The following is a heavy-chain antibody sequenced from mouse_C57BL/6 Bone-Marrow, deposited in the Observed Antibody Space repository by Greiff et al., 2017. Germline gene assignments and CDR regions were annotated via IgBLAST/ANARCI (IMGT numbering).Heavy chain of an antibody. V-gene: IGHV3-6*01. CDR3: ARGDYGDV. CDR1: GYSITSGYY. Sequence: EVQRVESGPGLVKPSQSLSLTCSVTGYSITSGYYWNWIRQFPGNKLEWMGYISYDGSNNYNPSLKNRISITRDTSKNQFFLKLNSVTTEDTATYYCARGDYGDVWGTGTTVTVSS. J-gene: IGHJ1*03. CDR2: ISYDGSN. D-gene: IGHD2-4*01.